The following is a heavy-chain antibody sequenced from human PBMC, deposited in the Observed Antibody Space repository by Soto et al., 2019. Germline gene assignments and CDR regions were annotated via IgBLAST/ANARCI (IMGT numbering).Heavy chain of an antibody. CDR1: GFTFSSYW. CDR2: IKQDGSEK. V-gene: IGHV3-7*01. Sequence: GGSLRLSCAASGFTFSSYWMSWVRQAPGKGLEWVANIKQDGSEKYYVDSVKGRFTISRDNAKNSLYLQMNSLRAEDTAVYYCASHGDYDAFDIWGQGTMVTVSS. J-gene: IGHJ3*02. D-gene: IGHD4-17*01. CDR3: ASHGDYDAFDI.